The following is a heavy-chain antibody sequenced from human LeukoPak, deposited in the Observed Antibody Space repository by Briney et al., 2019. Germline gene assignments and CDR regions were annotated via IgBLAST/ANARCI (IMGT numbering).Heavy chain of an antibody. Sequence: PGGSLRLSCAASGFTVSTNCMSWVRQAPGKGLEWVAVIYGDGSTYYADSVKGRFTISSDNLKNTLSLQMDSLRAADTAMYYCARGSPVASGRYSIYSSWGQGTLVTVSP. CDR2: IYGDGST. D-gene: IGHD3-10*01. CDR3: ARGSPVASGRYSIYSS. CDR1: GFTVSTNC. J-gene: IGHJ5*02. V-gene: IGHV3-53*01.